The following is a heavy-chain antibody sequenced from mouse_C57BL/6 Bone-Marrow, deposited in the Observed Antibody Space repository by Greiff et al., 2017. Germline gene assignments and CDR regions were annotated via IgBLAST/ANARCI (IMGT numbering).Heavy chain of an antibody. CDR3: AREAY. Sequence: QVQLQQPGPELVKPAASVKMSCQVSGYTFTSYCITWVKQRPGQGLEWIGDIYPGSGSTNYNEKFKSKATLTVDTSSSTAYMQLSSLTSGDCEVYYCAREAYWGPVDLGTVSA. CDR2: IYPGSGST. CDR1: GYTFTSYC. J-gene: IGHJ3*01. V-gene: IGHV1-55*01.